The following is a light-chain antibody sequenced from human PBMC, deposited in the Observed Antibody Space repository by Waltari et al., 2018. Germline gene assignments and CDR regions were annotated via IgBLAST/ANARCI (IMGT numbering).Light chain of an antibody. J-gene: IGKJ5*01. Sequence: DIQLTQSPSSLSASVGDRVIITCRASHGISTHLAWYQQKPGKAPKLLIYTASTLQSGVPSRFSGSGSGTEFTLTISSLQPEDFAAYYCQQRNNYPFTFGQGTQLEI. CDR3: QQRNNYPFT. V-gene: IGKV1-9*01. CDR2: TAS. CDR1: HGISTH.